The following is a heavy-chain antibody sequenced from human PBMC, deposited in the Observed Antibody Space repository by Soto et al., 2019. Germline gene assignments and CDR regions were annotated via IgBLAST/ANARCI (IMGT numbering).Heavy chain of an antibody. V-gene: IGHV3-23*01. CDR3: ARRAFGSSRSFDI. D-gene: IGHD6-6*01. CDR2: ISDSGGLT. Sequence: PGGSLRLSCAASGFAFSSHPMGWVRQAPERGLEWVSGISDSGGLTYNADSVKGRFTISRDNSKNTLYLQMNSLRAEDTALYYCARRAFGSSRSFDIWGQGTMVTVSS. J-gene: IGHJ3*02. CDR1: GFAFSSHP.